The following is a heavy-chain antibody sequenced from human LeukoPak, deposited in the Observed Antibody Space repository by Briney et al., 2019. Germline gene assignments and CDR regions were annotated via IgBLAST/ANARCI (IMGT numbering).Heavy chain of an antibody. CDR2: ISYDGSNK. V-gene: IGHV3-30-3*01. D-gene: IGHD1-26*01. CDR1: GFTFKSYA. J-gene: IGHJ4*02. CDR3: ARGSGSYYLGFDY. Sequence: QSGGSLRLSCSASGFTFKSYAMHWVRQAPGKGLEWVAVISYDGSNKYYADSVKGRFTISRDNSKNTLYLQMNSLRAEDTAVYYCARGSGSYYLGFDYWGQGTLVTVSS.